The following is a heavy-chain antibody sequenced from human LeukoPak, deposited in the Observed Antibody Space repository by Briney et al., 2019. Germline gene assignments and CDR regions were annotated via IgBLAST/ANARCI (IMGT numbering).Heavy chain of an antibody. Sequence: ASVKVSCKASGYTFTGYYMHWVRQAPGQGLEWMGWISAYNGNTNYAQKLQGRVTMTTDTSTSTAYMELRSLRSDDTAVYYCARGSRYYDFWSGPPLDYWGQGTLVTVSS. V-gene: IGHV1-18*04. CDR3: ARGSRYYDFWSGPPLDY. CDR1: GYTFTGYY. J-gene: IGHJ4*02. CDR2: ISAYNGNT. D-gene: IGHD3-3*01.